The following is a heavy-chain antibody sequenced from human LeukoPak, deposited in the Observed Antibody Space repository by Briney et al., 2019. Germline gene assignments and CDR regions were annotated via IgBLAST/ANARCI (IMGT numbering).Heavy chain of an antibody. CDR3: ARGPYDYGSGSSFYYFDY. V-gene: IGHV3-66*01. CDR2: IYSGGKT. Sequence: GGSLRLSCAASGFTVSSNYMSWVRQAPGKGLEWVSVIYSGGKTYYADSVKGRFTISRDNSKNTLYLQMNSLRAEDTAVYYCARGPYDYGSGSSFYYFDYWGQGTLVTVSS. J-gene: IGHJ4*02. CDR1: GFTVSSNY. D-gene: IGHD3-10*01.